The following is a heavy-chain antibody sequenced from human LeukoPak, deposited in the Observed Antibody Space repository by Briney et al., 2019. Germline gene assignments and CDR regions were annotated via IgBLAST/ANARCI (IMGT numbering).Heavy chain of an antibody. CDR2: FYSGGSA. CDR3: ARDTTYYYDSSGYGTFDY. D-gene: IGHD3-22*01. CDR1: GGSISSYY. Sequence: SETLSLTCTVSGGSISSYYWNWIRQPAGKGLEWIGRFYSGGSANYNPSLKSRVTMSVDTSKNQFSLKLSSVTAADTAVYYCARDTTYYYDSSGYGTFDYRGQGTLVTVSS. J-gene: IGHJ4*02. V-gene: IGHV4-4*07.